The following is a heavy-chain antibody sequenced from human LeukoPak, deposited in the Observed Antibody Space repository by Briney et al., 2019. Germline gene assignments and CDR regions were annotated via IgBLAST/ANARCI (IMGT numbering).Heavy chain of an antibody. D-gene: IGHD3-10*01. CDR2: ISYDGSNK. CDR1: GFTFSSYG. CDR3: AKELLWFGEYPNGFDY. Sequence: GRSLRLSCAASGFTFSSYGMHWVRQAPGKGLEWVAVISYDGSNKYYADSVKGRFTISRDNSKNTLCLQMNSLRAEDTAVYYCAKELLWFGEYPNGFDYWGQGTLVTVSS. J-gene: IGHJ4*02. V-gene: IGHV3-30*18.